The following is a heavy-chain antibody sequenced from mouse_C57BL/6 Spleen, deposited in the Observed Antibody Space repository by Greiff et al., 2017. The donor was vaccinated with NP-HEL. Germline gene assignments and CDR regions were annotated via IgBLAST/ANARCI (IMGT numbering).Heavy chain of an antibody. CDR1: GFTFSDYG. J-gene: IGHJ3*01. Sequence: EVHLVESGGGLVKPGGSLKLSCAASGFTFSDYGMHWVRQAPEKGLEWVAYISSGSSTIYYADTVKGRFTISRDNAKNTLFLQMTSLRSEDTAMYYCARDYDYGLFAYWGQGTLVTVSA. CDR2: ISSGSSTI. CDR3: ARDYDYGLFAY. D-gene: IGHD2-4*01. V-gene: IGHV5-17*01.